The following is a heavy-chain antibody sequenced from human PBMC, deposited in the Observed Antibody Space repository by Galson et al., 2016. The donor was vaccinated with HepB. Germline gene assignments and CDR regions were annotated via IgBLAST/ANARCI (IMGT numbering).Heavy chain of an antibody. CDR3: ARGRFYSSSWYRPGVFEF. CDR1: GFNVDDYG. J-gene: IGHJ4*02. D-gene: IGHD6-13*01. Sequence: SLRLSCAASGFNVDDYGMNWVRQAPGKGLEWVSGINWTGDTTGFADSVEGRFTISRNNVKNSLYLQLNNVRPEDTALYYCARGRFYSSSWYRPGVFEFWGQGALVIVSS. V-gene: IGHV3-20*04. CDR2: INWTGDTT.